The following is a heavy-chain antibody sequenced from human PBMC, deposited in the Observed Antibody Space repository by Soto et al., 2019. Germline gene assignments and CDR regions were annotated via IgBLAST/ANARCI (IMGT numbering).Heavy chain of an antibody. V-gene: IGHV3-23*01. CDR1: GFTFSSYA. D-gene: IGHD6-25*01. CDR2: ISGSGGST. CDR3: AKRTGSNSRATDY. J-gene: IGHJ4*02. Sequence: GGSLRLSCAASGFTFSSYAMSWVRQAPGKGLEWVSAISGSGGSTYYADSVKGRFTISRDNSKNTLYLQMNSLSAEDTAVYYCAKRTGSNSRATDYWGQGTLVTVSS.